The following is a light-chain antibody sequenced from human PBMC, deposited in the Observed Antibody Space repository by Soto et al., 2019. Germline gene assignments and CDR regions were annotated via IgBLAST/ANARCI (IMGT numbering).Light chain of an antibody. CDR2: EVS. Sequence: QSVLTHPASVSGSPGQSITISCTGTSSDVGGYNYVSWYQQHPGKAPKLMIYEVSNRPSGVSNRFSGSKSGNTVSLTISGLQAEDEADYYCSSYTSSSTYVFGTGTKVTVL. CDR3: SSYTSSSTYV. CDR1: SSDVGGYNY. V-gene: IGLV2-14*01. J-gene: IGLJ1*01.